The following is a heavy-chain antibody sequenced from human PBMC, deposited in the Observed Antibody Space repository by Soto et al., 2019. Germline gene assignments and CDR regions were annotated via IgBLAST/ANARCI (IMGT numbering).Heavy chain of an antibody. CDR2: ISGSGDST. V-gene: IGHV3-23*01. CDR3: AKGVPGIAVAGTGYFQH. J-gene: IGHJ1*01. CDR1: GFTFSSYA. Sequence: EVQLLESGGGLVQPGGSLRLSCAASGFTFSSYAMSWVRQAPGKGLEWVSGISGSGDSTYYADSVKGRFTISRDNSKNXXDLQMHSLRAEDTAVDYCAKGVPGIAVAGTGYFQHWGQGTLVTVSS. D-gene: IGHD6-19*01.